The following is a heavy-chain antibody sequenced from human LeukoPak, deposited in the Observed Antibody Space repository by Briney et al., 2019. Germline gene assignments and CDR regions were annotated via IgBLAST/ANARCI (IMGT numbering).Heavy chain of an antibody. CDR3: ASLKNSYDSSGYLVTDAFDI. Sequence: ASVTVSCQASGYTFTSNGISWVRQAPGQGLEWMGWISAYNGNTNYEQKLQGRVTMTTDTSTSTAYMELRSLRSDDTAVYYCASLKNSYDSSGYLVTDAFDIWGQGTMVTVSS. CDR2: ISAYNGNT. D-gene: IGHD3-22*01. CDR1: GYTFTSNG. V-gene: IGHV1-18*01. J-gene: IGHJ3*02.